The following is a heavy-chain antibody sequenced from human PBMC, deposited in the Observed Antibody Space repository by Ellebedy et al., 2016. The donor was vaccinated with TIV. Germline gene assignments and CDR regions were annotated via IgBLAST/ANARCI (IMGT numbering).Heavy chain of an antibody. CDR3: ASIKNWVKSEGWFDP. J-gene: IGHJ5*02. CDR2: IYYSGST. Sequence: MPSETLSLTCTVSDSPISRYYWSWIRQPPGKGLEWIGYIYYSGSTNYNPLLKRLVTISVDTSKNQFSLKLNSVTAADTAVYYCASIKNWVKSEGWFDPWGQGTLVTVAS. CDR1: DSPISRYY. V-gene: IGHV4-59*01. D-gene: IGHD7-27*01.